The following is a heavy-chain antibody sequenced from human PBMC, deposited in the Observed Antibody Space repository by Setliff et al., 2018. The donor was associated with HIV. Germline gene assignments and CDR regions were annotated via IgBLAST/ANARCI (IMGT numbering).Heavy chain of an antibody. Sequence: PGGSLRLSCAASGFTFSSYSMNWVRQAPGKGLEWVSYISSSSSTIYYADSVKGRFTISRDNAKNSLYLQMNSLRAEDTAVYYCARDSRADIVATRAWFDPWGQGTLVTVSS. CDR2: ISSSSSTI. D-gene: IGHD5-12*01. CDR1: GFTFSSYS. J-gene: IGHJ5*02. CDR3: ARDSRADIVATRAWFDP. V-gene: IGHV3-48*01.